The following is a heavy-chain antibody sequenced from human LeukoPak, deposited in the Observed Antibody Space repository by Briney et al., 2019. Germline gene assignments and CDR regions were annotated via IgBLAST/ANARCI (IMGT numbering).Heavy chain of an antibody. D-gene: IGHD3-22*01. CDR3: ARDALNPYDSSGYYSEDYYYGMDV. CDR2: ISYDGSNK. CDR1: GFTFSSYG. Sequence: GGSLRPSCAASGFTFSSYGMHWVRQAPGKGLEWVAVISYDGSNKYYADSVKGRFTISRDNSKNTLYLQMNSLRAEDTAVYYCARDALNPYDSSGYYSEDYYYGMDVWGQGTTVTVSS. J-gene: IGHJ6*02. V-gene: IGHV3-30*03.